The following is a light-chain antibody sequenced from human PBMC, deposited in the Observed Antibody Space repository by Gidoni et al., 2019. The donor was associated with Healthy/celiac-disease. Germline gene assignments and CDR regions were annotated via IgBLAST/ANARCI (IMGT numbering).Light chain of an antibody. J-gene: IGKJ1*01. V-gene: IGKV2-28*01. CDR2: LGS. Sequence: DIVMTQSPLSLPVTPGEPASISCRSSQSLLHSNGYNYLDWYLQKPGQSPQLLIYLGSNRASGVPDRFSGSGSGTEFTLKISRVEAEDVGVYYCMQALQTPRTFGQGTQVEIK. CDR1: QSLLHSNGYNY. CDR3: MQALQTPRT.